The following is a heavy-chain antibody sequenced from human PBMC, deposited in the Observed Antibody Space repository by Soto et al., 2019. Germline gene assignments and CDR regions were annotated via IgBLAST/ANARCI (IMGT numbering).Heavy chain of an antibody. CDR1: GFTFSSYG. V-gene: IGHV3-30*18. CDR3: AKHDYGSGSYAFDI. Sequence: GGSLRLSCAASGFTFSSYGMHWVRQAPGKGLEWVAVISYDGSNKYYADSVKGRFTISRDNSKNTLYLQMNSLRAEDTAVYCCAKHDYGSGSYAFDIWGQGTMVTVSS. J-gene: IGHJ3*02. D-gene: IGHD3-10*01. CDR2: ISYDGSNK.